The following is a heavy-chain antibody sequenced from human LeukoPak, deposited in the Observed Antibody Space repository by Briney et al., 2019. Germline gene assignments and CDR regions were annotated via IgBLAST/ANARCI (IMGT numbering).Heavy chain of an antibody. V-gene: IGHV3-53*01. CDR1: GFTVSSNY. CDR2: IYSGGST. J-gene: IGHJ3*02. Sequence: GGSLRLSCAASGFTVSSNYMSWVRQAPGKGLEWVSVIYSGGSTYYADSVKGRFTISRDNSKNTLYLQMNSLRAEDTAVYYCASAGYCGGDCYLQDAFDIWGQGTMVAVSS. D-gene: IGHD2-21*02. CDR3: ASAGYCGGDCYLQDAFDI.